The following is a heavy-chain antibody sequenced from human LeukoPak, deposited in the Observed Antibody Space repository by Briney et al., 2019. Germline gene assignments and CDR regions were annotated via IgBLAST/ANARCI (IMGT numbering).Heavy chain of an antibody. J-gene: IGHJ6*02. D-gene: IGHD2-15*01. CDR2: FDPEDGET. V-gene: IGHV1-24*01. CDR1: GYTLTELS. CDR3: ARDQLPVVMVSYYYYGMDV. Sequence: ASVKVSCKVSGYTLTELSMHWVRQAPGKGLEWMGGFDPEDGETIYAQKFQGRVTMTEDTSTSTADMELRSLRSDDTAVYFCARDQLPVVMVSYYYYGMDVWGQGTTVTVSS.